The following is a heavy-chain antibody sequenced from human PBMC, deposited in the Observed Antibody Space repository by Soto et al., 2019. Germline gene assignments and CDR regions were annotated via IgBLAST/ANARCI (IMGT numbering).Heavy chain of an antibody. J-gene: IGHJ5*02. CDR2: NYYSGST. Sequence: SETLSLTCTVSGGSISSYYWSWIRQPPGKGLEWIGYNYYSGSTNYNPSLKSRVTISVDTSKNQFSLKLSSVTAADTAVYYCARVTVRGVIGRWFDPWGQGTLVTVSS. V-gene: IGHV4-59*01. CDR3: ARVTVRGVIGRWFDP. CDR1: GGSISSYY. D-gene: IGHD3-10*01.